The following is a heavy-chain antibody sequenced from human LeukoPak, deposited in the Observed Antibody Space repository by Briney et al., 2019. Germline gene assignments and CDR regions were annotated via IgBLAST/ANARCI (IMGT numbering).Heavy chain of an antibody. Sequence: PSQTLSLTCTVSGGSISSGGYYWSWIRQPPGKGLEWIGYIYHSGSTYYNPSLKSRVTISVDRSKNQFSLKLSSVTAADTAVYYCARSPAGSSSAPPYFDYWGQGTLVTVSS. D-gene: IGHD6-6*01. V-gene: IGHV4-30-2*01. CDR1: GGSISSGGYY. CDR2: IYHSGST. CDR3: ARSPAGSSSAPPYFDY. J-gene: IGHJ4*02.